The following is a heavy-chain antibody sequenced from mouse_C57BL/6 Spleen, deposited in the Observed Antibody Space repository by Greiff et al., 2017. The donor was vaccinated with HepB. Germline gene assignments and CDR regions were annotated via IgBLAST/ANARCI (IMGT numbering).Heavy chain of an antibody. J-gene: IGHJ3*01. CDR1: GYTFTDYY. Sequence: DVQLQESGPVLVKPGASVKMSCKASGYTFTDYYMNWVKQSHGKSLEWIGVINPYNGGTSYNQKFKGKATLTVDKSSSTAYMELNSLTSEDSAVYYCARGDSNYDWFAYWGQGTLVTVSA. CDR3: ARGDSNYDWFAY. D-gene: IGHD2-5*01. V-gene: IGHV1-19*01. CDR2: INPYNGGT.